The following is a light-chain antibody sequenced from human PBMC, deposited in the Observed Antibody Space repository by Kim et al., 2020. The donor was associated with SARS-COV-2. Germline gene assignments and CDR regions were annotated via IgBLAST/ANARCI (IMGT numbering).Light chain of an antibody. Sequence: SPGERATLSCRASQIVTAGLAWYQQKPGQAPRLLIYSVSTRATGVPARFSGSGSGTEFTLTITSLQSEDFAVYFCQQYNKWPLSFGPGTKVDIK. J-gene: IGKJ3*01. CDR1: QIVTAG. CDR2: SVS. V-gene: IGKV3-15*01. CDR3: QQYNKWPLS.